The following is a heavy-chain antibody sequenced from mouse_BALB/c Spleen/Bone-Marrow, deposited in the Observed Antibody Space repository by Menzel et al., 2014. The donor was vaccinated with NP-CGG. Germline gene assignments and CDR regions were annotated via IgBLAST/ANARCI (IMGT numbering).Heavy chain of an antibody. CDR1: GFTFTDYY. CDR2: IRNRANGYTT. J-gene: IGHJ4*01. Sequence: EVNVVESGGGLVQPGGSLRLSCATSGFTFTDYYMSWVRQPPGKALEWLGFIRNRANGYTTEHSASVKGRFTISRDNSQSILYLQMNTLRAEDSATYYCARDDYYAMDYWGQGTSVTVSS. V-gene: IGHV7-3*02. CDR3: ARDDYYAMDY.